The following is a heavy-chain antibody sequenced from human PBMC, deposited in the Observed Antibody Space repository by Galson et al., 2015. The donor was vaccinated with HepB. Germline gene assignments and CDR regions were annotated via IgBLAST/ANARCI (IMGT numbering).Heavy chain of an antibody. Sequence: SLRLSCAASGFAFDTHAMSWVRQAPGRGLEWIAGISGNGDSTFYADSVKGRSTVSRDNSNNMLYLQMNSLRAEDAGLYFCAKGYGLFDSWGQGILVTVSS. CDR2: ISGNGDST. CDR1: GFAFDTHA. D-gene: IGHD5-18*01. CDR3: AKGYGLFDS. V-gene: IGHV3-23*01. J-gene: IGHJ5*01.